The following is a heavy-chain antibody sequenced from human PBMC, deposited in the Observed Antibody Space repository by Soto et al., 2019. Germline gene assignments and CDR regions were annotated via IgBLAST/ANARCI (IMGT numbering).Heavy chain of an antibody. Sequence: PSETLSVTCTVSGGNISSYYWSWIRQPPGKGLEWIGYIYYSGSTNYNPSLKSRVTISVDTSKNQFSLKLSSVTAADTAVYYCAREQQLGFGLWFDPWGQGTLVTVPQ. D-gene: IGHD6-13*01. CDR1: GGNISSYY. J-gene: IGHJ5*02. V-gene: IGHV4-59*01. CDR2: IYYSGST. CDR3: AREQQLGFGLWFDP.